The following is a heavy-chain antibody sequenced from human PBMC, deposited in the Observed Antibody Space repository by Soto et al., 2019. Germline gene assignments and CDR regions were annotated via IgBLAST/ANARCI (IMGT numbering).Heavy chain of an antibody. V-gene: IGHV3-30*18. D-gene: IGHD6-13*01. CDR2: ISYDGSNK. Sequence: GSLRLSCAASGFTFSSYGMHWVRQAPGKGLEWVAVISYDGSNKYYADSVKGRFTISRDNSKNTLYLQMNSLRAEDTAVYYCAKDMYRYSSSWYPPFDYWGQGTLVTVSS. J-gene: IGHJ4*02. CDR3: AKDMYRYSSSWYPPFDY. CDR1: GFTFSSYG.